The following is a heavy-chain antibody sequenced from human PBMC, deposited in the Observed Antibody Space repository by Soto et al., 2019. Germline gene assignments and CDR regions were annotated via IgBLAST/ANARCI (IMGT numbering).Heavy chain of an antibody. CDR2: INTDGSIT. V-gene: IGHV3-74*01. Sequence: GGSLRLSCAASGFTFSNYWMHWVRQAPGKGLVWVSRINTDGSITTYADSVKGRFAISRDNAKNTLYLQMNSLRVEDTAVYYCARAQRGFDYWGQVTLVTVSS. D-gene: IGHD2-2*01. J-gene: IGHJ4*02. CDR1: GFTFSNYW. CDR3: ARAQRGFDY.